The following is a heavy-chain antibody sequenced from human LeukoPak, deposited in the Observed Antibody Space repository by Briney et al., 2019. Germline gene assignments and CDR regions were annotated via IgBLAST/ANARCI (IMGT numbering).Heavy chain of an antibody. J-gene: IGHJ6*01. V-gene: IGHV1-18*01. CDR3: ARDLPYSRSWSAPGMFV. CDR2: ISTYNGNT. D-gene: IGHD6-13*01. Sequence: ASVKVSCKASGYTFTSHGISWVRQAPGQGLEWMGWISTYNGNTNYAQKLQGRVSMTTDTSTSTAYMDLRSLRSDDTAVYYCARDLPYSRSWSAPGMFVWGKGTTVTISS. CDR1: GYTFTSHG.